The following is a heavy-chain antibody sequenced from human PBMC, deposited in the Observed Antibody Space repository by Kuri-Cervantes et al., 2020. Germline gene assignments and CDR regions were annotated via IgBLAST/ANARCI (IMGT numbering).Heavy chain of an antibody. Sequence: SQTLSLTCGVFGDSISSSSWWSWVRQPPGKGLEWIGEIYHSGSTNYNPSLKSRVTISVDTSKNQSSLKLSSVTAADTAVYYCARGILGYCSSTSCGGFDPWGQGTLVTVSS. CDR2: IYHSGST. CDR1: GDSISSSSW. J-gene: IGHJ5*02. V-gene: IGHV4-4*02. CDR3: ARGILGYCSSTSCGGFDP. D-gene: IGHD2-2*01.